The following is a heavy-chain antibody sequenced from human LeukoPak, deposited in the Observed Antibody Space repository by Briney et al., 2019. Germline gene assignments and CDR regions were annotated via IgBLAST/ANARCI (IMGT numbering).Heavy chain of an antibody. Sequence: GGSLRLSCAASGFTFSSYSMNWVRQAPRKGLEWVSSISSSSSYIYYADSVKGRFTISRDNAKNSLYLQMSSLRAEDTAVYYCARVCSGSHCGYWGQGTLVTVSS. CDR2: ISSSSSYI. V-gene: IGHV3-21*01. CDR1: GFTFSSYS. J-gene: IGHJ4*02. CDR3: ARVCSGSHCGY. D-gene: IGHD1-26*01.